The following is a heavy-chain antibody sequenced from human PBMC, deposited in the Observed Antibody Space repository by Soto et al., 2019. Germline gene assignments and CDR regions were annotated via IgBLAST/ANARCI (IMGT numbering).Heavy chain of an antibody. Sequence: PSETLSLTCAVYGGSFSCYYWSWIRQPPGKGLVWIGEINHSGSTNYNPSLKSRVTISVDTSKNQFSLKLSSVTAADTAVYYCARVRGYXDFWSGYGGYYYYGMDVWGQGTTVTVSS. D-gene: IGHD3-3*01. CDR2: INHSGST. CDR3: ARVRGYXDFWSGYGGYYYYGMDV. CDR1: GGSFSCYY. V-gene: IGHV4-34*01. J-gene: IGHJ6*02.